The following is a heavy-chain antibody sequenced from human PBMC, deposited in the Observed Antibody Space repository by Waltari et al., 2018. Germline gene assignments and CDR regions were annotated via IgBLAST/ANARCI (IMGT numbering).Heavy chain of an antibody. J-gene: IGHJ3*02. V-gene: IGHV4-34*01. CDR1: GGSFSGYY. D-gene: IGHD3-22*01. CDR2: INHSGST. CDR3: ARLWDSSGYYYDAFDI. Sequence: QVQLQQWGAGLLKPSETLSLTCAVYGGSFSGYYWSWIRQPPGKGLEWIGEINHSGSTNDNPARKSRVTRSVDTSKNQFSLKLSSVTGAETAVYYCARLWDSSGYYYDAFDIWGQGTMVTVSS.